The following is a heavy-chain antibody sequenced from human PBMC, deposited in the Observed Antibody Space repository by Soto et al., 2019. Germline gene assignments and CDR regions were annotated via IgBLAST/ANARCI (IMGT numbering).Heavy chain of an antibody. J-gene: IGHJ4*02. V-gene: IGHV1-3*01. CDR3: AKDMKWGGMTTIHYFDS. D-gene: IGHD4-17*01. Sequence: ASVKVSCKASGYTFTSYAIYWVRQAPGQRLEWMGWINAGNGNTKYSQKFQGRFTISRDNAKNSLFLQMNSLRPEDTALYYCAKDMKWGGMTTIHYFDSWGQGTQVTVSS. CDR2: INAGNGNT. CDR1: GYTFTSYA.